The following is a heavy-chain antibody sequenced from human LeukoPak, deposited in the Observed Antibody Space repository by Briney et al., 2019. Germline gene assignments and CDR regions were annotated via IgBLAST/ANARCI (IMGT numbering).Heavy chain of an antibody. D-gene: IGHD4-23*01. Sequence: DTLSLTCTVSGGSISSYYWSWIRQPPGKGLEWIGYIYYSGSTNYNPSLKSRVTISVDTSKNQFSLKLSSVTAADTAVYYCARDGGGNSYAFDIWGQGTMVTVSS. CDR1: GGSISSYY. J-gene: IGHJ3*02. CDR3: ARDGGGNSYAFDI. V-gene: IGHV4-59*01. CDR2: IYYSGST.